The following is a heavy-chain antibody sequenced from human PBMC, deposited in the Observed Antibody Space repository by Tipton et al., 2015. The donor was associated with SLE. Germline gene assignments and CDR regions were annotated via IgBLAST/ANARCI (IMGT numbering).Heavy chain of an antibody. J-gene: IGHJ5*02. CDR3: AGGSRQWLVPWFDP. D-gene: IGHD6-19*01. V-gene: IGHV4-34*01. Sequence: GLVKPSETLSLTCAVYGGSFSGYYWSWIRQPPGKGLEWIGEINHSGSTNYNPSLKSRVTISVDTSKNQLSLKLSSVTAADTAVYYCAGGSRQWLVPWFDPWGQGTLVTVSS. CDR2: INHSGST. CDR1: GGSFSGYY.